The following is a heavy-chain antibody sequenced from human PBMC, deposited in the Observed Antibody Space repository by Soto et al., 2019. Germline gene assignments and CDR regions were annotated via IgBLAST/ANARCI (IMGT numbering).Heavy chain of an antibody. V-gene: IGHV1-69*06. J-gene: IGHJ6*02. D-gene: IGHD3-3*01. Sequence: SVKVSCKASGGTFSSYAISWVRQAPGQGLEWMGGIIPIFGTANYAQKFQGRVTITADKSTSTAYMELSSLRSEDTAVYYCARDMPAKPTYYDFSDGKSRMDVWGQGTMVTVSS. CDR3: ARDMPAKPTYYDFSDGKSRMDV. CDR1: GGTFSSYA. CDR2: IIPIFGTA.